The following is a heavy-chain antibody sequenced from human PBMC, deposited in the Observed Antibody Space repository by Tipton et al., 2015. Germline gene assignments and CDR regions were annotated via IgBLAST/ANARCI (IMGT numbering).Heavy chain of an antibody. D-gene: IGHD3-3*01. J-gene: IGHJ6*02. Sequence: QLVQSGAEVKKPGASVKVSCKASGYTFTTYGISWVRQAPGQGLEWMGWTSGYNGDTDYAQNFQGRVTMTTDTSTSAAYMELRSLRSDDTAVYYCAREPEWYGMDVWGQGTTVTVSS. CDR3: AREPEWYGMDV. CDR2: TSGYNGDT. CDR1: GYTFTTYG. V-gene: IGHV1-18*01.